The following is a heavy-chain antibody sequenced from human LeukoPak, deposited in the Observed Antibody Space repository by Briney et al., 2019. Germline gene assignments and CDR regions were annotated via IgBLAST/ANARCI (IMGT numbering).Heavy chain of an antibody. J-gene: IGHJ4*02. CDR1: GFTFSSYA. Sequence: GGSMRLSCVASGFTFSSYAMSWVRQAPGKGLEWVSAISGSGGNTYFADSVKGRFTISRDNSKNTLYLQMNSLRAEDTAAYYCVKHSDSSGYYSFDYWGQGTLVTVSS. CDR2: ISGSGGNT. CDR3: VKHSDSSGYYSFDY. D-gene: IGHD3-22*01. V-gene: IGHV3-23*01.